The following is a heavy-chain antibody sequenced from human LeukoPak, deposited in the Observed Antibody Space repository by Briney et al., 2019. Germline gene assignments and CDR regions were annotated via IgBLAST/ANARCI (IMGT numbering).Heavy chain of an antibody. V-gene: IGHV4-4*07. CDR1: GGSISPYY. CDR2: IYTSGST. CDR3: ARDRAAAGLNNWFDP. J-gene: IGHJ5*02. D-gene: IGHD6-13*01. Sequence: SETLSLTCSVSGGSISPYYWSWIRQPPGKGLEWIGRIYTSGSTNYNPSLESRVTISVDTSKNQFSLKLSSVTAADTAVYYCARDRAAAGLNNWFDPWGQGTRVTVSS.